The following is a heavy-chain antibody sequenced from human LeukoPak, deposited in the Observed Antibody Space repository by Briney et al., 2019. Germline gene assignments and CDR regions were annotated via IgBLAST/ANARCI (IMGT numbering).Heavy chain of an antibody. CDR3: PRGLVSVGLYFDY. J-gene: IGHJ4*02. D-gene: IGHD2-2*01. CDR1: GFTFSTYA. Sequence: GGSLRLSCAASGFTFSTYAMHWVRQAPGKGLEWVAVISYDGSNKYYADSVKGRFTISRDNSKNTLYLQMNSLRPEDTAVCYCPRGLVSVGLYFDYWGQGTLVTVSS. CDR2: ISYDGSNK. V-gene: IGHV3-30-3*01.